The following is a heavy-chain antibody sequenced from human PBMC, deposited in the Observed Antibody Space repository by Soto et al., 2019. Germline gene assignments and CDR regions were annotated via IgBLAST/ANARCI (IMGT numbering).Heavy chain of an antibody. CDR1: RFTFSSYS. Sequence: EMQLVESGGGLVHPGGSLRLSCAASRFTFSSYSMNWVRQAPGKGLEWVSSISSSSSYIYYADSVKGRFTISRDNAKNSLYLQMNSLRAEDTAVYYCARDRTGRSPTYYYYGMDVWGQGTTVTVSS. D-gene: IGHD2-15*01. J-gene: IGHJ6*02. CDR2: ISSSSSYI. CDR3: ARDRTGRSPTYYYYGMDV. V-gene: IGHV3-21*01.